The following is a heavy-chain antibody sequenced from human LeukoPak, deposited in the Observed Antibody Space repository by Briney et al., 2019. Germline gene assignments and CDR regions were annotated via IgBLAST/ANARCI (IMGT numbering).Heavy chain of an antibody. J-gene: IGHJ4*02. V-gene: IGHV4-59*01. CDR3: ARDVRGGYYFDY. CDR1: GGSISSYY. CDR2: IYYSGST. Sequence: SETLSLTCTVSGGSISSYYWSWIRQPPGKGLEWIGYIYYSGSTNYNPSLKSRVTISVDTSKNQFSLKLSSVTAADTAVYYCARDVRGGYYFDYRGQGTLVTVSS. D-gene: IGHD3-10*02.